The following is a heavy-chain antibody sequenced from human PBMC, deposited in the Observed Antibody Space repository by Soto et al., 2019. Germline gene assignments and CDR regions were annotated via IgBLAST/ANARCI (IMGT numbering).Heavy chain of an antibody. CDR3: ARDGRYSSGWSGNFQH. CDR2: IIPIFGTA. D-gene: IGHD6-19*01. CDR1: GGTFSSYA. Sequence: QVQLVQSVAEVKKPGSSVKVSCKASGGTFSSYAISWVRQAPGQGLEWMGGIIPIFGTANYAQKFQGRVTITADESTSTAYMELSSLRSEDTAVYYCARDGRYSSGWSGNFQHWGQGTLVTVSS. J-gene: IGHJ1*01. V-gene: IGHV1-69*01.